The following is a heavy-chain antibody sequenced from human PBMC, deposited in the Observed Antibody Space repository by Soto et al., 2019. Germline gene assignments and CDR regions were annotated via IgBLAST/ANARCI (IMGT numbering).Heavy chain of an antibody. J-gene: IGHJ4*02. Sequence: QVQLQQWGAGLVKPSETLSLSCAVYGQSFSGHSWAWIRQPPGKGLGGIGEINESGSTYYNPSLKSRVTISTDTSKNQFSLKLSSVSAADTAAYFCARGSGIVALPGELEDVKYDYWGQGTLVNVSS. CDR3: ARGSGIVALPGELEDVKYDY. CDR2: INESGST. D-gene: IGHD1-1*01. CDR1: GQSFSGHS. V-gene: IGHV4-34*01.